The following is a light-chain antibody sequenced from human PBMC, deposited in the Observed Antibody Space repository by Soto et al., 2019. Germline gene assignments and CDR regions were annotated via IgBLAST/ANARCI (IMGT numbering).Light chain of an antibody. CDR3: QQYNNRPPWT. CDR2: GAS. V-gene: IGKV3-15*01. J-gene: IGKJ1*01. CDR1: QSVTSN. Sequence: EVVMTQSPATLPVSPGEGVTLSCRASQSVTSNLAWYQHKPGQAPRLLIYGASTRATDVPARFSGSGSGTEFTLTISSLPSEDFAVYYCQQYNNRPPWTFGQGTMV.